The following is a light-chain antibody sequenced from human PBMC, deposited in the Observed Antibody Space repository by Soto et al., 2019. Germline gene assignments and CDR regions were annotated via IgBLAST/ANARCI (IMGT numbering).Light chain of an antibody. J-gene: IGKJ5*01. Sequence: DIQMTQSPSTLSASVGDRVTITCRASQTISSWLAWYQQKPGKAPNLLIFDASTLERGAPSRFSGTGSGTESTLTIDRLQPDDFATYCGQQYHTSSITLGQGTRLEI. CDR1: QTISSW. CDR3: QQYHTSSIT. V-gene: IGKV1-5*01. CDR2: DAS.